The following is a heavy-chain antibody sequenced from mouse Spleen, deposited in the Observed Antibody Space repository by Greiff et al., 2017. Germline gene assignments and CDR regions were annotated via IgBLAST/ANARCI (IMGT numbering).Heavy chain of an antibody. CDR2: ISSGSSTI. CDR1: GFTFSDYG. V-gene: IGHV5-17*01. D-gene: IGHD4-1*01. J-gene: IGHJ2*01. Sequence: EVKLVESGGGLVKPGGSLKLSCAASGFTFSDYGMHWVRQAPEKGLEWVAYISSGSSTIYYADTVNGRFTISRDNAKNTLFLQMTSLRSEDTAMYYCARRTGTSGGFDYWGQGTTLTVSS. CDR3: ARRTGTSGGFDY.